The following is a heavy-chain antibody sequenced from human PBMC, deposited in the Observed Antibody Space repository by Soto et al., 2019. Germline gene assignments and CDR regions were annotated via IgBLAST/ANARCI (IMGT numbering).Heavy chain of an antibody. J-gene: IGHJ6*03. V-gene: IGHV4-4*02. CDR1: GGSVTISNW. D-gene: IGHD1-26*01. CDR3: ARGGYYFYMDV. CDR2: IHHSGST. Sequence: QVQLQESGPGLVKPSGTLSLTCAVSGGSVTISNWWSWVHQTPGKGLEWIGQIHHSGSTNYNPSLTSRVTISVDKPKNQFSLEMKSVTAADTAVYYCARGGYYFYMDVWGKGTTVTVSS.